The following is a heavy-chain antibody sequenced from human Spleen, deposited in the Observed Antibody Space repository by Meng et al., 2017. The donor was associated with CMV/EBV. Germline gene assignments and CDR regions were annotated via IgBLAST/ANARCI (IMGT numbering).Heavy chain of an antibody. V-gene: IGHV1-46*01. CDR1: GYTFSNFY. D-gene: IGHD3-9*01. CDR3: AAKIEITYFDL. CDR2: FTPNGGTT. J-gene: IGHJ4*02. Sequence: CKASGYTFSNFYIHWVRQATGQGIEWMGVFTPNGGTTAYAQRFQGRVTMTGDTSTSTVYMEVHSLRSEDTAMYFCAAKIEITYFDLWGQGTLVTVSS.